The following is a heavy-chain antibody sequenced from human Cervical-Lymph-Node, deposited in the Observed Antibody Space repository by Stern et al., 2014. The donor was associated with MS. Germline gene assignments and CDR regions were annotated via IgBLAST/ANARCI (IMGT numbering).Heavy chain of an antibody. V-gene: IGHV1-69*09. CDR3: AREGSGSPLDY. CDR2: IIPILAIA. J-gene: IGHJ4*02. Sequence: QMQLVQSGAEVKEPGSSVKVSCTASGGTFSTYAITWVRQAPGQGLEWMGRIIPILAIANYVQKFQGRVTFTADKSTSTAYMELSSLRSEDTAVYYCAREGSGSPLDYWGQGTLVTVSS. D-gene: IGHD3-10*01. CDR1: GGTFSTYA.